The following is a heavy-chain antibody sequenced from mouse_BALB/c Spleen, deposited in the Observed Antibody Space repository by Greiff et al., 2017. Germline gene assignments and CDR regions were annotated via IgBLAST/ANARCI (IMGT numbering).Heavy chain of an antibody. Sequence: QVHVKQSGAELVRPGVSVKISCKGSGYTFTDYAMHWVKQSHAKSLEWIGVISTYYGDASYNQKFKGKATMTVDKSSSTAYMELARLTSEDSAIYYCARGGYDLSYWGQGTLVTVSA. J-gene: IGHJ3*01. CDR1: GYTFTDYA. V-gene: IGHV1S137*01. CDR3: ARGGYDLSY. CDR2: ISTYYGDA. D-gene: IGHD2-2*01.